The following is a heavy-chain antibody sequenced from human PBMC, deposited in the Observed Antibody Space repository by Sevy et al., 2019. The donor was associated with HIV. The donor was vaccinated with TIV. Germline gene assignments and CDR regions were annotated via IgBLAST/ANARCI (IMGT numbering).Heavy chain of an antibody. D-gene: IGHD6-13*01. J-gene: IGHJ1*01. V-gene: IGHV3-7*01. Sequence: SLRLSCAASGFSLSTYWMSWVRQAPGKGLEWVANIKQDGSVKYYVDSVKGRFTISRDNARNFLYLQMNSLRAEDTALYYCVRAIAADGSFWGQGTLVTVSS. CDR2: IKQDGSVK. CDR3: VRAIAADGSF. CDR1: GFSLSTYW.